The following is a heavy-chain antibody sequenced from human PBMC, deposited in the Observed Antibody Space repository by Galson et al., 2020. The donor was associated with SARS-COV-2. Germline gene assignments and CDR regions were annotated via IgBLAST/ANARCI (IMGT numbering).Heavy chain of an antibody. Sequence: GESLKISCAASGFTFSSYAMSWVRQAPGKGLEWVSAISGSGGSTYYADSVKGRFTISRDNSKNTLYLQMNSLRAEDTAVYYCAKDDPDYSKRGYWGQGTLVTVSS. CDR3: AKDDPDYSKRGY. V-gene: IGHV3-23*01. D-gene: IGHD4-4*01. CDR2: ISGSGGST. CDR1: GFTFSSYA. J-gene: IGHJ4*02.